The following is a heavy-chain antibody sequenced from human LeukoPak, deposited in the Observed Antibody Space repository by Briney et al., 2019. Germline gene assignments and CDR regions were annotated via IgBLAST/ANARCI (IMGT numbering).Heavy chain of an antibody. D-gene: IGHD6-13*01. J-gene: IGHJ4*02. CDR2: IIPIFGTA. Sequence: AVNVSCKASGGTFSSYAISWVRQAPGQGLEWMGRIIPIFGTANYAQKFQGRVTITTDESTSTAYMELSILRSEDTAVYYCASGGAAAGQFDYWGQGTLVTVSS. CDR3: ASGGAAAGQFDY. CDR1: GGTFSSYA. V-gene: IGHV1-69*05.